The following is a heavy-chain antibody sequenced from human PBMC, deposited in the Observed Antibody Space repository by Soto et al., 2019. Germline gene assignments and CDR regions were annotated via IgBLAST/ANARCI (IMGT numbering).Heavy chain of an antibody. CDR3: AHLAMVRGVIPYFDY. V-gene: IGHV3-23*01. CDR1: GFTFSSYA. CDR2: ISGSGGST. D-gene: IGHD3-10*01. Sequence: GGSMRLSCAASGFTFSSYAVSWVRQDPGKGLEWVSAISGSGGSTYYADSVKGRFTISRDNSKNTLYLQMNSLRAEDTAVYYCAHLAMVRGVIPYFDYWGQGTLVTVSS. J-gene: IGHJ4*02.